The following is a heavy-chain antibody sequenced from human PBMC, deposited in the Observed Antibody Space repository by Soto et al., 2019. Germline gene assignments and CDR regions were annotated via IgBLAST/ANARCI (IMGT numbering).Heavy chain of an antibody. V-gene: IGHV5-51*01. CDR1: GYSFSTSW. CDR3: ARLSRRVAQESNYFDP. CDR2: IYPGDSDS. Sequence: PGESLKISCKVSGYSFSTSWMCWVRQLPGKGLEWMGIIYPGDSDSRYGPSFEGHVTFSVDKSISTAYLEWSSLKASDTAIYYCARLSRRVAQESNYFDPWGQGTLVTVSS. J-gene: IGHJ5*02. D-gene: IGHD2-8*01.